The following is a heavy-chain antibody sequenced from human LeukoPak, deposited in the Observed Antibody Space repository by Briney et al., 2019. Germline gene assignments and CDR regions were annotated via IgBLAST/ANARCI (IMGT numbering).Heavy chain of an antibody. D-gene: IGHD3-10*02. CDR2: ISGSGGST. Sequence: GGSLRLSCAASGFTFSSYAMSWVRQAPGKGLEWVSAISGSGGSTYYADSVKGRFTISRDNSKNTLYLQMNSLRAEDTAVYYCARDVRGYYYYGVDVWGQGTTVTVSS. V-gene: IGHV3-23*01. CDR3: ARDVRGYYYYGVDV. CDR1: GFTFSSYA. J-gene: IGHJ6*02.